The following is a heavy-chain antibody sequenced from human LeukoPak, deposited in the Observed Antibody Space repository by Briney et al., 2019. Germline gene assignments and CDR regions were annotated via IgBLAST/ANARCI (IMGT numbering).Heavy chain of an antibody. V-gene: IGHV3-23*01. D-gene: IGHD2-15*01. CDR2: ISGSGGST. CDR1: GSTFSDYY. CDR3: AKGGYCSGGSCYTGGAFDI. J-gene: IGHJ3*02. Sequence: GGSLRLSCAASGSTFSDYYMSWVRQAPGKGLEWVSAISGSGGSTYYADSVKGRFTISRDNSKNTLYLQMNSLRAEDTAVYYCAKGGYCSGGSCYTGGAFDIWGQGTMVTVSS.